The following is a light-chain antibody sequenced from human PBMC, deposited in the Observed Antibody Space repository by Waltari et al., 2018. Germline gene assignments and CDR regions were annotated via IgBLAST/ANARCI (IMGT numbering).Light chain of an antibody. V-gene: IGLV2-14*03. CDR2: DVS. J-gene: IGLJ3*02. CDR1: NRDIGRYTL. Sequence: QSGLTQPASVSGSPGQSITLTCTGTNRDIGRYTLLSWYQEHPGKVPKLILFDVSERPSGVSNRFSGSKSGNTVSLTISGLQAEDEAHYYCSSYSGTTTFVLFGGGTKLTVL. CDR3: SSYSGTTTFVL.